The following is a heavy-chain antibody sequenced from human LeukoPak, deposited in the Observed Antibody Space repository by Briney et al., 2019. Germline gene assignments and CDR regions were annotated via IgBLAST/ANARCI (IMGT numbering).Heavy chain of an antibody. Sequence: PSETLSLTCTVSGGSISSYYGSWIRQPPGKGLEWIGYIYYSGSTNYNPSLKSRVTISVDTSKNQFSLKLSSVTAADTAVYYCAGRGYSYGYDYWGQGTLVTVSS. CDR2: IYYSGST. D-gene: IGHD5-18*01. CDR3: AGRGYSYGYDY. V-gene: IGHV4-59*01. CDR1: GGSISSYY. J-gene: IGHJ4*02.